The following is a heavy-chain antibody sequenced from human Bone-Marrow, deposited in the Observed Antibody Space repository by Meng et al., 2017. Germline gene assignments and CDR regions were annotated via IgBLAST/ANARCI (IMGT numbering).Heavy chain of an antibody. Sequence: EWQVVESGGGLVQPGGSLILSCAASGFTFSSYAMSWVRQAPGKGLEWVSAISGSGGSTYYADSVKGRFTISRDNSRNTLYLQVNSLRAEDTAVYYCARVLRGWGYFDYWGQGTLVTVSS. D-gene: IGHD3-10*01. CDR1: GFTFSSYA. CDR2: ISGSGGST. J-gene: IGHJ4*02. V-gene: IGHV3-23*04. CDR3: ARVLRGWGYFDY.